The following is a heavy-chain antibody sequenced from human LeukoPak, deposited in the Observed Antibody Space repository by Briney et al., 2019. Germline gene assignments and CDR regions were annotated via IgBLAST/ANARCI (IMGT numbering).Heavy chain of an antibody. J-gene: IGHJ3*02. CDR3: SRPLGCYSIACPSDAFDI. Sequence: SETLSLTCTVSGGSISSSSYYWGWIRQPPGKGLEWIGNIYYSGSTYYNPSLKSRITISVDTSKNQFSLRLTSATAADTAVYYLSRPLGCYSIACPSDAFDIWGQGTMVTVSS. CDR1: GGSISSSSYY. CDR2: IYYSGST. V-gene: IGHV4-39*01. D-gene: IGHD4-11*01.